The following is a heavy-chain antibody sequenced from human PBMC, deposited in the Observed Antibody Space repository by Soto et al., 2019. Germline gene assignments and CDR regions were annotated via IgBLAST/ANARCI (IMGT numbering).Heavy chain of an antibody. CDR3: AREGACIVGATGAFDM. Sequence: DLEQSGAEVKRPGSSVKVSCTASGGTFSTYPIHWVRQAPGQGLEWMGGIIPMFGSANFAQKFQGILTLTANKSTGTTYMELSRLTSEDSSVDYCAREGACIVGATGAFDMWGQGTTVSISS. CDR1: GGTFSTYP. V-gene: IGHV1-69*06. CDR2: IIPMFGSA. D-gene: IGHD1-26*01. J-gene: IGHJ3*02.